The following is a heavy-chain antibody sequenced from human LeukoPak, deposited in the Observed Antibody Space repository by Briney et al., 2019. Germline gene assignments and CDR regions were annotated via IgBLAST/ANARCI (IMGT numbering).Heavy chain of an antibody. D-gene: IGHD3-9*01. CDR2: IYPSDSDA. CDR3: ARRNYDILTGYYNDYFDY. CDR1: GYRFTSYW. J-gene: IGHJ4*02. V-gene: IGHV5-51*01. Sequence: GESLKISCKASGYRFTSYWIGWVRQMPGKGLEWVGIIYPSDSDARYSPSFQGQVTISADKSINTAYLQWGSLKASDTAMYYCARRNYDILTGYYNDYFDYWGQGTLVTVSS.